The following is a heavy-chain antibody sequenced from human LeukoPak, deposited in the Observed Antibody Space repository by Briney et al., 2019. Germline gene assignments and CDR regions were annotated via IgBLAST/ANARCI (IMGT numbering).Heavy chain of an antibody. CDR3: AKGRAVAGTYFDY. D-gene: IGHD6-19*01. Sequence: GRSLRLSCAASGFTFDDYAMHWVRQAPGKGLEWVSGISWNSGSLGYADSVKGRFTISRDNAKNSLYLQMNSLRAEDTALYYCAKGRAVAGTYFDYWGQGTLVTVSS. J-gene: IGHJ4*02. CDR2: ISWNSGSL. CDR1: GFTFDDYA. V-gene: IGHV3-9*01.